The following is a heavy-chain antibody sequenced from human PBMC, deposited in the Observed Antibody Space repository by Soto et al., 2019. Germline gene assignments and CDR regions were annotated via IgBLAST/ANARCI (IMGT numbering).Heavy chain of an antibody. CDR1: GFTVSSNY. Sequence: GGSLRLSCAASGFTVSSNYMSWVRQAPGKGLEWVSVIYSGGSTYYADSVKGRFTISRDNSKNRLYLQMNSLRAEDTAVYYCTRDRMVRGVISRHHYYYYMDVWGKGTTVTVSS. D-gene: IGHD3-10*01. CDR3: TRDRMVRGVISRHHYYYYMDV. V-gene: IGHV3-66*01. J-gene: IGHJ6*03. CDR2: IYSGGST.